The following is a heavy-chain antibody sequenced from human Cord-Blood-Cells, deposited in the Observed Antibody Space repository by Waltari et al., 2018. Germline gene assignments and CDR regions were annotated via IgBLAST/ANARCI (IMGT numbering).Heavy chain of an antibody. CDR3: ARGYNWNYNWFDP. V-gene: IGHV1-2*02. CDR2: INPNRGGT. J-gene: IGHJ5*02. CDR1: GYTFTGYY. D-gene: IGHD1-7*01. Sequence: QVQLVQSGAEVKKPGASVKVSCKASGYTFTGYYMHWVRQAPGQGLEWMGWINPNRGGTNYAQKFQGRVTMTRDTSISTAYMELSRLRSDDTAVYYCARGYNWNYNWFDPWGQGTLVTVSS.